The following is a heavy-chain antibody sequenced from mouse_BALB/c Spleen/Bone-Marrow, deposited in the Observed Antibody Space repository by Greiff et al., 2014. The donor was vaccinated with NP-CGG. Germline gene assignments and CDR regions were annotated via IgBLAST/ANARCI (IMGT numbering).Heavy chain of an antibody. CDR1: DYTFTSYW. V-gene: IGHV1-7*01. Sequence: VKLVESGAELAKPGASVKMSCKASDYTFTSYWMHWVKQRPGQGLEWIGYINPSTGYTEYNQKFKDKATLTADKSSSTAYVQLSSLTSEDSAVYYCARKVIYYDYAYYAMDYWGQGTSVTVSS. J-gene: IGHJ4*01. CDR3: ARKVIYYDYAYYAMDY. D-gene: IGHD2-4*01. CDR2: INPSTGYT.